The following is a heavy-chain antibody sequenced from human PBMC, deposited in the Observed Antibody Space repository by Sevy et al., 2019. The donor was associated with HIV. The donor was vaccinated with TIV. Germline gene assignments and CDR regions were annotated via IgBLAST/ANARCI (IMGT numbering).Heavy chain of an antibody. Sequence: GGSLRLSCAASGFTFKTYAMHWVRQAPGGGLEWVAVISYDGTNKYYAASVKGRFTISRDDSKNTVFLQMNSLKSEDTAVYYCARDNRPLVGATNYFDYCGQGSLVTVSS. V-gene: IGHV3-30-3*01. D-gene: IGHD1-26*01. CDR2: ISYDGTNK. J-gene: IGHJ4*02. CDR1: GFTFKTYA. CDR3: ARDNRPLVGATNYFDY.